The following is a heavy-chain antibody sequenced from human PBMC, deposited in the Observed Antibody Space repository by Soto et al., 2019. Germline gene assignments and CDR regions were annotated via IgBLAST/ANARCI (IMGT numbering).Heavy chain of an antibody. CDR1: GYTFTSYG. CDR3: ARDAPSYDSSGYPTPSGYYYYGMDV. Sequence: VASVKVSCKASGYTFTSYGISWVRQAPGQGLEWMGWISAYNGNTNYAQKLQGRVTMTTDTSTSTAYMELRSLRSDDTAVYYCARDAPSYDSSGYPTPSGYYYYGMDVWGQGTTVTVSS. D-gene: IGHD3-22*01. CDR2: ISAYNGNT. J-gene: IGHJ6*02. V-gene: IGHV1-18*01.